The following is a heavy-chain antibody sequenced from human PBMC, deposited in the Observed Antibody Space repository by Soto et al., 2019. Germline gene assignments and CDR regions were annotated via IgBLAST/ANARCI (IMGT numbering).Heavy chain of an antibody. CDR2: IYYSGST. J-gene: IGHJ4*02. CDR3: ARGSGDYARYFDY. D-gene: IGHD4-17*01. Sequence: SETLSLTCTVSGGSISSYYWSWIRQPPGKGLELIGYIYYSGSTNYNPSLKSRVTISVDTSKNQFSLKLSSVTAADTAVYYCARGSGDYARYFDYWGQGTLVTVSS. V-gene: IGHV4-59*08. CDR1: GGSISSYY.